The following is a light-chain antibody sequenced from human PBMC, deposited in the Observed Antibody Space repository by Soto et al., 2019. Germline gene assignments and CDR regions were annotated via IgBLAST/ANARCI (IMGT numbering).Light chain of an antibody. CDR3: RQYMSQGT. CDR1: QSVDSTF. Sequence: EIVLTQSPGSLSLSPGERATLSCRASQSVDSTFFAWYQKKPGQAPRLLIYGASKRATGVPDRFSGSGSGTDFTLIIRRRGLEVFAVYYCRQYMSQGTFGQGTKGEIK. CDR2: GAS. J-gene: IGKJ1*01. V-gene: IGKV3-20*01.